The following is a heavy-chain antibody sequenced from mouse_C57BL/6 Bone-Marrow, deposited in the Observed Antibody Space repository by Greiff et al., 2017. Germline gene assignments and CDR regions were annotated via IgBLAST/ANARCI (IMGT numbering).Heavy chain of an antibody. CDR1: GFTFSSYC. V-gene: IGHV5-6*01. D-gene: IGHD1-1*01. CDR3: ARIMPQDYYYGSSYDY. Sequence: EVQRVESGGDLVKPGGSLKLSCAASGFTFSSYCMSWVRQTPDKRLEWVATISSGGSYTYYQDSVKGRFTISRDNATNTLYLQMSSLKSEDTAMYYCARIMPQDYYYGSSYDYWGQGTTLTVSS. J-gene: IGHJ2*01. CDR2: ISSGGSYT.